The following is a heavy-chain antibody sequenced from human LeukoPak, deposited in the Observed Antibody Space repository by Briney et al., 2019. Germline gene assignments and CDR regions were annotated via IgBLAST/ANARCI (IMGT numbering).Heavy chain of an antibody. CDR3: ASLYGPDDWFDP. CDR1: GGSISGYY. J-gene: IGHJ5*02. CDR2: IYYSGST. D-gene: IGHD4-17*01. V-gene: IGHV4-59*01. Sequence: SETLSLTCTVSGGSISGYYWSWIRQPPGKGLEWIGYIYYSGSTNYNPSLKSRVTISVDTSKNQFSLKLSSVTAADTAVYYCASLYGPDDWFDPWGQGTLVTVSS.